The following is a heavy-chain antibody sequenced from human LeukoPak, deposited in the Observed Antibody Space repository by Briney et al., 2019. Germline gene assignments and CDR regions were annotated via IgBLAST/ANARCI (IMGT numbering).Heavy chain of an antibody. D-gene: IGHD2-8*01. V-gene: IGHV3-30*02. J-gene: IGHJ4*02. CDR3: AKDGQPSARSFLCTNGICYQDY. CDR2: IWYGGSNK. Sequence: GGSLRLSCAASGFTFSSYGMHWVRQAPGKGLEWVAVIWYGGSNKYYADSVKGRFTISRDNSKNTLYLQMNSLRAEDTAVYYCAKDGQPSARSFLCTNGICYQDYWGQGTLVTVSS. CDR1: GFTFSSYG.